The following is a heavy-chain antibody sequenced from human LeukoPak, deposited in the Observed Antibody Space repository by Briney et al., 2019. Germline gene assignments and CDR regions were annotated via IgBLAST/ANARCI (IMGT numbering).Heavy chain of an antibody. CDR1: GYTFTGYY. CDR3: ARADRIVGATTPRGWLDP. J-gene: IGHJ5*02. V-gene: IGHV1-2*02. D-gene: IGHD1-26*01. CDR2: INPNSGGT. Sequence: SVKVSCKASGYTFTGYYMHWVRQAPGQGLEWMGWINPNSGGTNYAQKFQGRVTMTRDTSISTAYMELSRLRSDDTAVYYCARADRIVGATTPRGWLDPWGQGTLVTVSS.